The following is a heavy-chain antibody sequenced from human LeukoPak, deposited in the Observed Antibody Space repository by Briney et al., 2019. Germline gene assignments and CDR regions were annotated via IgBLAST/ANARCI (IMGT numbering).Heavy chain of an antibody. CDR1: GFTFSGYA. D-gene: IGHD3-10*01. V-gene: IGHV3-23*01. CDR2: ISGGGVST. CDR3: AKGMVRGVIPDY. Sequence: PGGPLRLSCAASGFTFSGYAMSWVRQAPGKGLEWVSAISGGGVSTYYADSIKGRFTISRDDSKNTLYLQMNSLRTEDTAVYYCAKGMVRGVIPDYWGQGTLVTVSS. J-gene: IGHJ4*02.